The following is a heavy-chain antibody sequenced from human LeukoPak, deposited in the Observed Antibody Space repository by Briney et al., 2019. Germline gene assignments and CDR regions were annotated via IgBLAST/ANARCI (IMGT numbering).Heavy chain of an antibody. CDR1: GYTFTSYG. CDR3: ARDRIGQWLAKYYYYYYGMDV. CDR2: ISACNGNT. Sequence: ASVKVSCKASGYTFTSYGISWVRQAPGQGLEWMGWISACNGNTNYAQKLQGRVTMTTDTSTSTAYMELRSLRSDDTAVYYCARDRIGQWLAKYYYYYYGMDVWGQGTTVTVSS. J-gene: IGHJ6*02. D-gene: IGHD6-19*01. V-gene: IGHV1-18*01.